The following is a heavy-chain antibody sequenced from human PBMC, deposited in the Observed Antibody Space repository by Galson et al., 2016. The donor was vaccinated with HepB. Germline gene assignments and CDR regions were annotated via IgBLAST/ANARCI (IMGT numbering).Heavy chain of an antibody. D-gene: IGHD2-2*01. CDR1: GYTFTSYD. CDR2: MNPNSGNT. CDR3: ARMGYCSSTSCYRYGMDV. V-gene: IGHV1-8*01. Sequence: SVKVSCKASGYTFTSYDINWVRQATGQGLEWMGWMNPNSGNTGYAQKFQGRVTMTRNTSLSTAYMELSSLRSEDTAVYYCARMGYCSSTSCYRYGMDVWGKGTTVTVSS. J-gene: IGHJ6*04.